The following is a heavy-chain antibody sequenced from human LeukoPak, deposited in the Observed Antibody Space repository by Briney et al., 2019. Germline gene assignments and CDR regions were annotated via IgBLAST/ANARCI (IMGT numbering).Heavy chain of an antibody. CDR3: TGTGTALDHDY. CDR2: IRSKANSYAT. V-gene: IGHV3-73*01. D-gene: IGHD1-1*01. Sequence: GGSLRLSCAASGFTFSGSAMHWVRQASGKGLEWVGRIRSKANSYATAYAASVKGRFTISRDDSKNTAYLQMNSLKTEDTAVYYCTGTGTALDHDYWGQGTLVTVSS. J-gene: IGHJ4*02. CDR1: GFTFSGSA.